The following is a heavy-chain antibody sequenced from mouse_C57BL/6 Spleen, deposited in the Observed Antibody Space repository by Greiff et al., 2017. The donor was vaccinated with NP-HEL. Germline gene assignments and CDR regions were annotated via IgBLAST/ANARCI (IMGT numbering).Heavy chain of an antibody. CDR3: ARGRTAQATDFDY. Sequence: QVQLQQPGAELVRPGSSVKLSCKASGYTFTSYWMHWVKQRPIQGLEWIGNIDPSDSETHYNQKFKDKATLTVDKSSSTAYMKLSSLTSEDSAVYYCARGRTAQATDFDYWGQGTTLTVSS. J-gene: IGHJ2*01. CDR2: IDPSDSET. D-gene: IGHD3-2*02. CDR1: GYTFTSYW. V-gene: IGHV1-52*01.